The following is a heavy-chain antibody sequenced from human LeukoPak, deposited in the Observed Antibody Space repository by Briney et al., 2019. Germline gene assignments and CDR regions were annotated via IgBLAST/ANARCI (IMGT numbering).Heavy chain of an antibody. CDR1: GGSISSYY. D-gene: IGHD1-26*01. CDR3: ARDALSGSYYEGGPYYMDV. V-gene: IGHV4-59*01. J-gene: IGHJ6*03. Sequence: PSETLSLTCTVSGGSISSYYWSWIRQPPGKGLEWIGYIYYSGSTNYNPSLKSRVTISVDTSKNQFSLKLSSVTAADTAVYYCARDALSGSYYEGGPYYMDVWGKGTTVTVSS. CDR2: IYYSGST.